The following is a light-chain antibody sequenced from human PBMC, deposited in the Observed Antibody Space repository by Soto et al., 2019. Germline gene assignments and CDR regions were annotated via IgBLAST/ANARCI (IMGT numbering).Light chain of an antibody. CDR1: QSVSSSY. CDR2: GAS. V-gene: IGKV3-20*01. CDR3: QQYGSSPRT. Sequence: EIVLTQSPGALSLSPGERATLSCGASQSVSSSYLAWYQQKPGQAPRLLIYGASTRATGIPDRFSGSGSGTDFTVTISRLEAEDFAGYYCQQYGSSPRTFGQGTKVEIK. J-gene: IGKJ1*01.